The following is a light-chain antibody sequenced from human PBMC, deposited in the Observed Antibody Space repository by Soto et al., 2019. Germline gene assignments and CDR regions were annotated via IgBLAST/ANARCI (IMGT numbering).Light chain of an antibody. CDR1: SGHSSYA. J-gene: IGLJ3*02. CDR3: QTWGTGIQGV. V-gene: IGLV4-69*01. Sequence: QPVLTQSPSASASLGASVKLTCTLSSGHSSYAIAWHQQQPEKGPRYLMKLNSDDSHSKGDVIPDRFSGSSSGAERYLTISSLQSEDEADYYCQTWGTGIQGVFGGGTKLTVL. CDR2: LNSDDSH.